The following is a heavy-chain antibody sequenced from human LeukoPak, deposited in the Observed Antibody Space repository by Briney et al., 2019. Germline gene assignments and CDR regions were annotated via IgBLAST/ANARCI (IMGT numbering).Heavy chain of an antibody. CDR3: ARRQYYDFWSGSPRSNWFDP. CDR1: GGSISSGSYY. CDR2: IYTSGST. D-gene: IGHD3-3*01. J-gene: IGHJ5*02. Sequence: PSETLSLTCIVSGGSISSGSYYWSWIRQPAGKGLEWIGRIYTSGSTNYNPSLKSRVTISVDTSKNQFSLKLSSVTAADTAVYYCARRQYYDFWSGSPRSNWFDPWGQGTLVTVSS. V-gene: IGHV4-61*02.